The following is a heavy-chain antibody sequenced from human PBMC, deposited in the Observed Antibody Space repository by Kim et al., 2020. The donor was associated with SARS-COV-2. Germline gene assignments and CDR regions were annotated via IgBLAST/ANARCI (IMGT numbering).Heavy chain of an antibody. J-gene: IGHJ1*01. CDR2: ISKNGETT. CDR1: GFTFRNYA. D-gene: IGHD6-19*01. Sequence: GGSLRLSCAASGFTFRNYAMSWVRQSPGKGLEWVSTISKNGETTYYSDSVKGRFTISRDNSKNTVNLQMDSLRVEDTAVYYCAIDPPWTVADNYWGQGTL. V-gene: IGHV3-23*01. CDR3: AIDPPWTVADNY.